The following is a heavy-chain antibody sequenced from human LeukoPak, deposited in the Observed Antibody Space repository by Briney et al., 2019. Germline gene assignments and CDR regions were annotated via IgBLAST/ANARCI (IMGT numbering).Heavy chain of an antibody. CDR3: AKGYYGKEYCFDY. Sequence: PGGSLRLSCAASGFTFDDYAMHWVRQAPGKGLEWVSGISWNSGSIGYADSVKGQFTISRDNAKNSLYLQMNSLRAEDTALYYCAKGYYGKEYCFDYWGQGTLVTVSS. CDR1: GFTFDDYA. V-gene: IGHV3-9*01. D-gene: IGHD4-17*01. CDR2: ISWNSGSI. J-gene: IGHJ4*02.